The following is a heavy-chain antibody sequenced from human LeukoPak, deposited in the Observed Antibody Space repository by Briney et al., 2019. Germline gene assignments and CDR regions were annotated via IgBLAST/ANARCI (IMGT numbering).Heavy chain of an antibody. CDR2: ISYDGSNK. V-gene: IGHV3-30*03. Sequence: GGSLRLSCAASGFTFSSYGMHWVCQAPGKGLEWAAVISYDGSNKYYADSVKGRFTISRDNSKNTLYLQMNSLRAVDTAVYYCARDDHYYGSGSYFKVDYYGMDVWGQGTTVTVSS. CDR1: GFTFSSYG. J-gene: IGHJ6*02. D-gene: IGHD3-10*01. CDR3: ARDDHYYGSGSYFKVDYYGMDV.